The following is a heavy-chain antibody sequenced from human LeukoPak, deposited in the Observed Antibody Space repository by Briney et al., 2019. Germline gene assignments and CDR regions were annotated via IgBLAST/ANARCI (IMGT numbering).Heavy chain of an antibody. J-gene: IGHJ4*02. CDR1: RGTFSSYA. CDR3: ATGPYDILTGYPYYFDY. CDR2: IIPIFVTA. V-gene: IGHV1-69*13. D-gene: IGHD3-9*01. Sequence: PVKVSCKASRGTFSSYAISWVRQAPGQGLEWMGGIIPIFVTADYAQKFQGRVTITADESTSTAYMELSSLRSEDTAVYYRATGPYDILTGYPYYFDYWGQGTLVTVSS.